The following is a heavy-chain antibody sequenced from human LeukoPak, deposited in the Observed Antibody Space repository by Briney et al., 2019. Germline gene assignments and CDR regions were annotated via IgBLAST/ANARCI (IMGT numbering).Heavy chain of an antibody. CDR1: GYTYTSYG. J-gene: IGHJ4*02. Sequence: ASVKVSCKVSGYTYTSYGISWVRQAPGQGLEWMGWISAYNGNTNYAQKLQGRVTMTTDTSTSTAYMELRSQRSDDTPVYYCAREVVPADHLDYWGQGTLVTVSS. V-gene: IGHV1-18*01. CDR3: AREVVPADHLDY. D-gene: IGHD2-2*01. CDR2: ISAYNGNT.